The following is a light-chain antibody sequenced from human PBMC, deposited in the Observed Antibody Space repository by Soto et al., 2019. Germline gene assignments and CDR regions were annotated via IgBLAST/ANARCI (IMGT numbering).Light chain of an antibody. CDR2: DDN. CDR1: SSNIGGNS. V-gene: IGLV1-51*01. J-gene: IGLJ3*02. Sequence: QSVMTQPPSVSAAPGQKVTISCSGSSSNIGGNSVSWYQQLPGTAPKLLIYDDNKRPSGIPDRFSGSKSGTSATLGVTGLQTGDEADYYCGTWDSDLSAEVFGGGTKVTVL. CDR3: GTWDSDLSAEV.